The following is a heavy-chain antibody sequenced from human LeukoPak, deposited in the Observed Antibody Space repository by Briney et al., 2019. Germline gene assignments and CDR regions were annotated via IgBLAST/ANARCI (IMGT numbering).Heavy chain of an antibody. Sequence: GGSLRLSCAASGVTLSDHHMDWVRQAPGKGLEWVGRTRNKARGHTTEYAASVKGRFAISRDDSKTLVYLQMNSLKTEDTAVYFCARDQSESDNSAFDIWGQGTVVIVSS. V-gene: IGHV3-72*01. D-gene: IGHD3-22*01. J-gene: IGHJ3*02. CDR2: TRNKARGHTT. CDR1: GVTLSDHH. CDR3: ARDQSESDNSAFDI.